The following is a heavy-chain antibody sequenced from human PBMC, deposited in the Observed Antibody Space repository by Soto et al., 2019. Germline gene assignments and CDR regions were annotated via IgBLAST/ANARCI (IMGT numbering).Heavy chain of an antibody. Sequence: SETLSLTCAVYGGSFSGPNWSWIRQPPGKGLEWIGEINHSGSTNYNPSLKSRVTISIDMSKNQYSLKVSSVTAADTAVYYCARGWGFGFDPWGQGVLVTVSS. V-gene: IGHV4-34*01. D-gene: IGHD7-27*01. CDR2: INHSGST. J-gene: IGHJ5*02. CDR1: GGSFSGPN. CDR3: ARGWGFGFDP.